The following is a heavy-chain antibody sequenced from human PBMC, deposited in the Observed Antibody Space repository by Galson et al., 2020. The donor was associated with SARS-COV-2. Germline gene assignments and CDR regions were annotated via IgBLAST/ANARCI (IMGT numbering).Heavy chain of an antibody. CDR1: GGIFSSYA. V-gene: IGHV1-69*13. J-gene: IGHJ6*03. CDR3: ARGDTAMVIYYYYMDV. Sequence: SVKVSCKASGGIFSSYALSWVRQAPGQGLEWMGGIIPMHGTPNYAQKFQGRLTISADASTSTAYMELSGLTSEDTAVYYCARGDTAMVIYYYYMDVWGKGTTVTVSS. CDR2: IIPMHGTP. D-gene: IGHD5-18*01.